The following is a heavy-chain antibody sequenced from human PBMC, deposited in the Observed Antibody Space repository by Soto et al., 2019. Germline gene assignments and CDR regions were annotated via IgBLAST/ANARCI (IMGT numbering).Heavy chain of an antibody. CDR1: GHSISSDNW. CDR3: ARKTAGYNPFDD. J-gene: IGHJ4*02. CDR2: IYYTGGT. Sequence: QVQLQESGPGLVKPSDTLSLSCAVSGHSISSDNWWGWIRQPPGKGLEWIGYIYYTGGTHYNPSLKSRATMSVDRSKNQFSLKLSSVTAVDTAVYYCARKTAGYNPFDDWGQGTPVTVSS. V-gene: IGHV4-28*01. D-gene: IGHD5-12*01.